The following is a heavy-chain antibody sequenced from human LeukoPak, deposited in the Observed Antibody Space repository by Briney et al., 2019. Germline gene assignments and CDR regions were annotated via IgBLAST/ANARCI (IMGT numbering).Heavy chain of an antibody. D-gene: IGHD5-24*01. CDR3: VRGVGVSRFNYFDP. CDR1: GFTFSSFG. J-gene: IGHJ5*02. V-gene: IGHV3-33*01. Sequence: GRSLTLSCAASGFTFSSFGMHWVRQAPGKGLEWVAVIWYGASDRYYADSVKGRFTISRDNSENTLFLQMNSLRDDDTAVYYCVRGVGVSRFNYFDPWGQGTLVVVSS. CDR2: IWYGASDR.